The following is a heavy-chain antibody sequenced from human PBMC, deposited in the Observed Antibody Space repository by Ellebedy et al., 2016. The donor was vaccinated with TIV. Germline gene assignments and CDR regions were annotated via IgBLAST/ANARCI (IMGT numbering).Heavy chain of an antibody. CDR2: IDPSGGGT. D-gene: IGHD6-19*01. V-gene: IGHV1-46*01. CDR3: ARYHSSGDDF. Sequence: ASVKVSXXASGYRFSNYYIHWMRQAPGQGLEWMGVIDPSGGGTTYAQTFQGRIILTRDTSTSTAYMDLSALRSEDTAVYYCARYHSSGDDFWGQGTLVTASS. J-gene: IGHJ4*02. CDR1: GYRFSNYY.